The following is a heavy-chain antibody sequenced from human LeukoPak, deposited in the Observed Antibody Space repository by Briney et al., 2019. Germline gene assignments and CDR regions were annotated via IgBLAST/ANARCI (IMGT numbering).Heavy chain of an antibody. CDR1: GGSISSGSYY. Sequence: PSETLSLTCTASGGSISSGSYYWSWIRQPAGKGLEWIGRIYTSGSTNYNPSLKSRVTISVDTSKNQFSLKLSSVTAADTAVYYCARVSYDSSGYGYYFDCRGKGTLVTVSS. CDR2: IYTSGST. D-gene: IGHD3-22*01. V-gene: IGHV4-61*02. J-gene: IGHJ4*02. CDR3: ARVSYDSSGYGYYFDC.